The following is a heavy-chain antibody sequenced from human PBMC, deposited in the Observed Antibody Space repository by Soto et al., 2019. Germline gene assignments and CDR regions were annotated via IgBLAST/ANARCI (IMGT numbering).Heavy chain of an antibody. D-gene: IGHD2-8*01. CDR1: SGSISTDYW. J-gene: IGHJ5*02. Sequence: QVQLQESGPGLVKPSGTLSLTCAVSSGSISTDYWWSWVRQPPGKGLEWIGEVHRSGTTNYIQSLKSLVTLSVDKSDNHVSLELTSVAAADTAVYYCARGVSFRWVSWGQGTLVTVSS. CDR3: ARGVSFRWVS. CDR2: VHRSGTT. V-gene: IGHV4-4*02.